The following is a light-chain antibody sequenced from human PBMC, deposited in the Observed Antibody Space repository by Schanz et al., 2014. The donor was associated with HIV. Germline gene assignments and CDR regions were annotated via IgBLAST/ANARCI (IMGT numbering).Light chain of an antibody. CDR2: EVA. Sequence: QSVLTQPPSASGSPGQSVTISCTGTSSDVGGYNYPSWYQQHPGNAPKLLIFEVAKRPSGVPGRFSGSKSGNTASLTVSGLQAEDEADYYCASYAGSNNLVFGGGTKLTVL. CDR1: SSDVGGYNY. CDR3: ASYAGSNNLV. V-gene: IGLV2-8*01. J-gene: IGLJ2*01.